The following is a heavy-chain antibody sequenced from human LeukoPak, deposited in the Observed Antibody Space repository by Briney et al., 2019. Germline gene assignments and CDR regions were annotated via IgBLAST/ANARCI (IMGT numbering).Heavy chain of an antibody. D-gene: IGHD4-17*01. CDR1: GGSFSSHY. CDR2: ISFIGST. CDR3: ARDPTTVTKGLDI. J-gene: IGHJ3*02. V-gene: IGHV4-59*11. Sequence: SETLSLTCTVSGGSFSSHYWSWIRQPPGKGLEWIGYISFIGSTNYNPSLKSRVTISVDTSKNQFSLKLSSVTAADTAVYYCARDPTTVTKGLDIWGQGTMVTVSS.